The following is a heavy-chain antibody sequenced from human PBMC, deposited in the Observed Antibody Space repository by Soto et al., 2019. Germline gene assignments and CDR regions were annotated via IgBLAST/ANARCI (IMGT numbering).Heavy chain of an antibody. V-gene: IGHV1-69*13. CDR3: ARHSGSYAYYEYYFDY. CDR1: GGTFSSYA. Sequence: GASVKVSCKASGGTFSSYAISWVRQAPGQGLEWMGGIIPIFGTANYAQKFQGRVTITADESTSTAYMELSSLRSEDTAVYYCARHSGSYAYYEYYFDYWGQGTLVTVSS. D-gene: IGHD1-26*01. J-gene: IGHJ4*02. CDR2: IIPIFGTA.